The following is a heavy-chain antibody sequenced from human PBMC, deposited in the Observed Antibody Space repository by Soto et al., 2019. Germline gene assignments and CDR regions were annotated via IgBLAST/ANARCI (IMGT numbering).Heavy chain of an antibody. CDR3: AHIPGSGQLLYSYYYYMDV. D-gene: IGHD3-10*01. J-gene: IGHJ6*03. CDR2: IYWDDDK. CDR1: GFSLTTSGEA. V-gene: IGHV2-5*02. Sequence: QITLKESGPTLVKPTQTLTLTCTFSGFSLTTSGEAVGWIRQPPGKALAWLALIYWDDDKRSSPSLKSRLTSTKDTSKNQVVLTMTNMDPVDTATYYCAHIPGSGQLLYSYYYYMDVWGKGTTVTVSS.